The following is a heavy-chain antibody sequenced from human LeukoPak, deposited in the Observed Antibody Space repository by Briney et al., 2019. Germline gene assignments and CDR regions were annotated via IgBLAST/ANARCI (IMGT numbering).Heavy chain of an antibody. Sequence: SETLSLTCTVSGGSISSHYWSWIRQPPGKGLEWIGYIYYSGSTNYNPSLKSRVTISVDTSKNQFFLKLSSVTAADTAVYFCARGGWSLDFWGQGTLVTVSS. D-gene: IGHD6-19*01. J-gene: IGHJ4*02. CDR3: ARGGWSLDF. V-gene: IGHV4-59*11. CDR1: GGSISSHY. CDR2: IYYSGST.